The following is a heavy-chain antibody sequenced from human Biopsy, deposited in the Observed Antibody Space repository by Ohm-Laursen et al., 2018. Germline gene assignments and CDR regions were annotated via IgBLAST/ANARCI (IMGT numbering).Heavy chain of an antibody. J-gene: IGHJ4*02. D-gene: IGHD1-1*01. CDR2: IAPENGKT. CDR3: AADINVWNVNY. CDR1: GYTLTALS. V-gene: IGHV1-24*01. Sequence: GASVKVSCKVSGYTLTALSMHWVRQAPGRGLEWMGGIAPENGKTIYAQKFQGRITMTEDTSTDTAYMELSSLRSEDTAVYYCAADINVWNVNYWGQGTQVTVSS.